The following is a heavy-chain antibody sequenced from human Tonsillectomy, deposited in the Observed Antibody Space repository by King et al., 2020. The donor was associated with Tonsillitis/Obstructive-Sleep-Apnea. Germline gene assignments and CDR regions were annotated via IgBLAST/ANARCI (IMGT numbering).Heavy chain of an antibody. CDR1: GFTFSNYA. J-gene: IGHJ6*02. CDR3: ARVEVGYEYHYYYGMDV. D-gene: IGHD2-8*02. V-gene: IGHV3-30*04. CDR2: ISYDGSNK. Sequence: VQLVESGGGVVQPGRSLRLSCAASGFTFSNYAMHWVRQAPGKGLEWVAVISYDGSNKYYADSVKGRFTISRDNSKNTLYLQMNSLRAEDTAVYYCARVEVGYEYHYYYGMDVWGQGTTVTVSS.